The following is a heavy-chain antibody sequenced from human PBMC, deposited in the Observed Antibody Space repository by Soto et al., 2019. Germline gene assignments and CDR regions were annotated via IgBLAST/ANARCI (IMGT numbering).Heavy chain of an antibody. Sequence: GGSLRLSCAASGFTFSSYSMSWVRQAPGKGLEWVSAISGSGGSTYYADSVKGRFTISRDNSKNTLYLQMNSLRAEDTAVYYCVNTGVTHFVTVTQFDYWGQGTLVTVSS. V-gene: IGHV3-23*01. CDR2: ISGSGGST. CDR1: GFTFSSYS. J-gene: IGHJ4*02. D-gene: IGHD3-16*02. CDR3: VNTGVTHFVTVTQFDY.